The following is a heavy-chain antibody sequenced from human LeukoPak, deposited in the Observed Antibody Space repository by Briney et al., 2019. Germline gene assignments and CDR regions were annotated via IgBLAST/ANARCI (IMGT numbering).Heavy chain of an antibody. Sequence: KPSQTLSLTCTVSGGSISSGGYYWSWIRQHPGKGLEWIGEIYHSGSTNYNPSLKSRVTISVDKSKNQFSLKLSSVTAADTAVYYCARIVAATGTSYFDPWGQGTLVTVSS. D-gene: IGHD6-13*01. CDR3: ARIVAATGTSYFDP. CDR1: GGSISSGGYY. J-gene: IGHJ4*02. V-gene: IGHV4-31*03. CDR2: IYHSGST.